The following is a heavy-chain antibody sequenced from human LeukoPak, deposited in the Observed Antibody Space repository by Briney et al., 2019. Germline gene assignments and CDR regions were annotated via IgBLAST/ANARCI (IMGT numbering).Heavy chain of an antibody. V-gene: IGHV1-69*01. CDR2: IIPIFGTA. CDR1: GGTFSSYA. CDR3: ARSHCSSTSCYFSGFDP. J-gene: IGHJ5*02. D-gene: IGHD2-2*01. Sequence: SVKVSCKASGGTFSSYAISWVRQAPGQGLEWMGGIIPIFGTANYAQKFQGRATITADESTSTAYMELSSLRSEDTAVYYCARSHCSSTSCYFSGFDPWGQGTLVTVSS.